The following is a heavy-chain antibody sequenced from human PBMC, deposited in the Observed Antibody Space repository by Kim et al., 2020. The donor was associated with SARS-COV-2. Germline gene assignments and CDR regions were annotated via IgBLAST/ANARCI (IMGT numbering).Heavy chain of an antibody. Sequence: GGSLRLSCAASGFTFSSYAMHWVRQAPGKGLEWVAVISYDGSNKYYADSVKGRFTISRDNSKNTLYLQMNSLRAEDTAVYYCARDRVRGSGWAGLFDYWGQGTLVTVSS. D-gene: IGHD6-19*01. CDR1: GFTFSSYA. CDR3: ARDRVRGSGWAGLFDY. V-gene: IGHV3-30*04. J-gene: IGHJ4*02. CDR2: ISYDGSNK.